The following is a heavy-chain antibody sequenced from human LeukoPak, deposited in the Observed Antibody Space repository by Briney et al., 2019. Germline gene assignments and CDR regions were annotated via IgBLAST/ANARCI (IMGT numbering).Heavy chain of an antibody. D-gene: IGHD1-7*01. V-gene: IGHV3-21*01. CDR1: GFTFSSYS. CDR2: ISSSSYI. Sequence: PGGSLRLSCAASGFTFSSYSMNWVRQAPGKGLEWVSSISSSSYIYYADSVKGRFTISRDNAKNSLYLQMNSLRAEDTAVYYCARDQPKLELIGPSAFDIWGQGTMVTVSS. CDR3: ARDQPKLELIGPSAFDI. J-gene: IGHJ3*02.